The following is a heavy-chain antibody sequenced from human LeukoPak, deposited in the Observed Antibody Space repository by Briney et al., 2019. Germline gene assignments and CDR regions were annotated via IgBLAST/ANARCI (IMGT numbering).Heavy chain of an antibody. CDR1: GFTFSSCG. CDR2: ISSSGSML. V-gene: IGHV3-48*04. J-gene: IGHJ4*02. CDR3: TRRPYSSSWYYFDY. D-gene: IGHD6-13*01. Sequence: GGSLRLSCAASGFTFSSCGMHWVRQAPGKGLEWVSYISSSGSMLHYADSVEGRFTISRDNAKNSLYLQMSSLRVEDTAVYYCTRRPYSSSWYYFDYWGQGTLVTVSS.